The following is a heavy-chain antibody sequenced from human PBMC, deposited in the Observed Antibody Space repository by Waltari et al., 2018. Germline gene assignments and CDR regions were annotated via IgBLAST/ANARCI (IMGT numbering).Heavy chain of an antibody. CDR3: ARQLRFVDWIPRYFDS. CDR1: GDSIRGSRKH. CDR2: IYYSGTT. Sequence: QMELQESGPRLVKPSETLSLTCNVSGDSIRGSRKHWAWLRQPPGKNLQWIGSIYYSGTTYYNPSLKGRFAISVDTSRNQFSLNVNSVTAADTGIYYCARQLRFVDWIPRYFDSWGRGTLATVSS. J-gene: IGHJ4*02. V-gene: IGHV4-39*01. D-gene: IGHD3-3*01.